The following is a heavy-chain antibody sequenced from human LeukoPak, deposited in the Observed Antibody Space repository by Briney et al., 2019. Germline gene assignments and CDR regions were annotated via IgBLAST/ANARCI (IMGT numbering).Heavy chain of an antibody. CDR3: AREGGSYYRWFDP. CDR2: INHSGST. CDR1: GGSFSAYY. D-gene: IGHD1-26*01. V-gene: IGHV4-34*01. J-gene: IGHJ5*02. Sequence: WATLSLTCAVYGGSFSAYYWSWIRQPPGKGLEWIGEINHSGSTNYNPSLKSRVTISVDTSKNQFSLKLSSVTAADTAVYYCAREGGSYYRWFDPWGQGTLVTVSS.